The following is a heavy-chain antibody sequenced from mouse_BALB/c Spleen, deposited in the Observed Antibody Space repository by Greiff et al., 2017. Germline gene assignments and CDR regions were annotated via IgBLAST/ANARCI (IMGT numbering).Heavy chain of an antibody. CDR1: GYTFTDYV. CDR3: ARSTTVVRYFDV. V-gene: IGHV1-77*01. J-gene: IGHJ1*01. CDR2: IYPGSGST. Sequence: QVQLKQSGPELVKPGASVKMSCKASGYTFTDYVISWVKQRTGQGLEWIGEIYPGSGSTYYNEKFKGKATLTADKSSNTAYMQLSSLTSEDSAVYFCARSTTVVRYFDVWGAGTTVTVSS. D-gene: IGHD1-1*01.